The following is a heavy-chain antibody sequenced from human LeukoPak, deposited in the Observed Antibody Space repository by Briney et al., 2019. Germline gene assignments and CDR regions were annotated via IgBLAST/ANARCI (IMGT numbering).Heavy chain of an antibody. J-gene: IGHJ6*02. CDR3: ATPYYYGSGTSYYYGMDG. D-gene: IGHD3-10*01. CDR2: FDPEDGET. V-gene: IGHV1-24*01. CDR1: GYTLTELS. Sequence: ASVKVSCKVSGYTLTELSMHWVRQAPGKGLEWMGGFDPEDGETIYAQKFQGRVTMTEDTSTDTAYMELSSLRSEDTAVYYCATPYYYGSGTSYYYGMDGWGQGTTVTVSS.